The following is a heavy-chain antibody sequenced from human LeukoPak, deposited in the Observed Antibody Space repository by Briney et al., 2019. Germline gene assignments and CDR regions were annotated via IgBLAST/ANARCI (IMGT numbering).Heavy chain of an antibody. Sequence: PGGSLRLSCAASGFSFSTYAMHWVRQGPGKGLEWVSSITSRSTYIYYADSMKGRFTISRDNAKNSLYLQLTSLRADDTAVYYCAREASPYSGSYYCDYWGQGTLVTVSS. CDR1: GFSFSTYA. CDR2: ITSRSTYI. V-gene: IGHV3-21*01. D-gene: IGHD1-26*01. J-gene: IGHJ4*02. CDR3: AREASPYSGSYYCDY.